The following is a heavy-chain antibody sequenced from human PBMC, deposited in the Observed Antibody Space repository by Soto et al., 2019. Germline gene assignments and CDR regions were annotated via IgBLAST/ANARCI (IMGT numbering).Heavy chain of an antibody. CDR2: ISFDGSNR. CDR1: GFTFSTYA. V-gene: IGHV3-30-3*01. CDR3: VRDWWLFDS. Sequence: GGSLRLSCAASGFTFSTYAMHWVRQSPGKGLEWVAVISFDGSNRYYADSVKGRFTISRDNSNNTLYLQMNSLRAEDTAVYYCVRDWWLFDSWGQGTLVTVSS. J-gene: IGHJ4*02. D-gene: IGHD2-15*01.